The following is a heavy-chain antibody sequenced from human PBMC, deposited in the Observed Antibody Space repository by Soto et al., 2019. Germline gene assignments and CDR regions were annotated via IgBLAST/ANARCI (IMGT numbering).Heavy chain of an antibody. CDR3: AKGSYDSSGYYLFPFDY. Sequence: GGSLRLSCAASGFTFSSYAMSWVRQAPGKGLEWVSAISGSGGSTYYADSVKGRFTISRDNSKNTLYLQMNSLRAEDTAVYYCAKGSYDSSGYYLFPFDYWGQGTLVTVS. CDR1: GFTFSSYA. V-gene: IGHV3-23*01. J-gene: IGHJ4*02. CDR2: ISGSGGST. D-gene: IGHD3-22*01.